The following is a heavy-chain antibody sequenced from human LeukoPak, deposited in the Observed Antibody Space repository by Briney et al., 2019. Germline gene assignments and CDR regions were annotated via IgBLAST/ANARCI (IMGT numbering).Heavy chain of an antibody. CDR3: ARHKVPFFNL. CDR1: GYTFTGYY. J-gene: IGHJ2*01. CDR2: INPNSGGT. V-gene: IGHV1-2*02. Sequence: ASVKASCKASGYTFTGYYMHWVRQAPGQGLEWMGWINPNSGGTNYAQKFQGRVTRTRDTSISTAYLELSSLRSEDTAVYNCARHKVPFFNLWGRPTPATVS.